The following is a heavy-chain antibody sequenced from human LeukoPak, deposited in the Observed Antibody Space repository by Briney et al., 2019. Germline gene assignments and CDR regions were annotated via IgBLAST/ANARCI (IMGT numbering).Heavy chain of an antibody. V-gene: IGHV4-59*08. CDR3: ARHSSGKPFDY. J-gene: IGHJ4*02. CDR2: IYYSGST. D-gene: IGHD6-19*01. CDR1: GGSISSYY. Sequence: SETLSLTCTVSGGSISSYYWSWIRQPPGKGLEWVGYIYYSGSTNYNPSLKSRVTISVNTSKNQFSLKLSSVTAADTAVYYCARHSSGKPFDYWGQGTLVTVSS.